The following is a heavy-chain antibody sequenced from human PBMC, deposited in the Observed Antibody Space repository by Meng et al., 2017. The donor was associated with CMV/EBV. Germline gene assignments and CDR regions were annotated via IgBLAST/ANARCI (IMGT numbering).Heavy chain of an antibody. D-gene: IGHD3-16*01. J-gene: IGHJ5*01. Sequence: YGMTWVRQATEKGLEWVSSITASGTATYYADSVKGRFSISRDNSKNTLYLQMNSLRVEDTAMYYCAIDRGSPYDDVWRSYPLGGWLDPWGQGTLVTVSS. CDR1: YG. CDR2: ITASGTAT. CDR3: AIDRGSPYDDVWRSYPLGGWLDP. V-gene: IGHV3-23*01.